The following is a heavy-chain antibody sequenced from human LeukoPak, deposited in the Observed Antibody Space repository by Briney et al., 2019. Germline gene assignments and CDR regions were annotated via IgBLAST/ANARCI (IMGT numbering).Heavy chain of an antibody. J-gene: IGHJ6*02. V-gene: IGHV3-21*01. Sequence: GGSLRLSCAASGLTFSRYSMNWVRQAPGKGLEWVSSISSSSSHIYYADSVKGRFTTSRDNAKNSLYLQMNSLRAEDTAVYYCARDLKMATSGGGYYYYYGMDVWGQGTTVTVFS. CDR1: GLTFSRYS. CDR3: ARDLKMATSGGGYYYYYGMDV. D-gene: IGHD5-24*01. CDR2: ISSSSSHI.